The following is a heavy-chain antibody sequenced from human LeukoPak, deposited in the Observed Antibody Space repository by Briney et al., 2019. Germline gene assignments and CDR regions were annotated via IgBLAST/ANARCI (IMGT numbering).Heavy chain of an antibody. CDR3: ARKIGDSGSYPD. J-gene: IGHJ4*02. CDR2: INPNSGNA. D-gene: IGHD3-10*01. V-gene: IGHV1-8*01. CDR1: GYSFTTND. Sequence: ASVKVSCKASGYSFTTNDINWVRQATGQGLEWLGWINPNSGNAGYAQKFRGRVSMTRDTSISTVYLELSSLKFEDTAVYYCARKIGDSGSYPDWGQGPLVTVSS.